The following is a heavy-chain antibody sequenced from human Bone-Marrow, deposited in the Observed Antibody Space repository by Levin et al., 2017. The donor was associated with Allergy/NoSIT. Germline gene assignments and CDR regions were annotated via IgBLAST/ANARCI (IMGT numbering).Heavy chain of an antibody. V-gene: IGHV4-34*01. CDR1: GGSFSGYY. CDR3: ARGPSTVTSEWYFDL. CDR2: INHSGST. Sequence: SETLSLTCAVYGGSFSGYYWSWIRQPPGKGLEWIGEINHSGSTNYNPSLKSRVTISVDTSKNQFSLKLSSVTAADTAVYYCARGPSTVTSEWYFDLWGRGTLVTVSS. D-gene: IGHD4-17*01. J-gene: IGHJ2*01.